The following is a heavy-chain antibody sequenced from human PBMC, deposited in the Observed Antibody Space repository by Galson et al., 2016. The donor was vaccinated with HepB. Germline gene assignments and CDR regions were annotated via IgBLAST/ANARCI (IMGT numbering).Heavy chain of an antibody. V-gene: IGHV3-7*01. D-gene: IGHD6-19*01. CDR2: INQDGSER. Sequence: SLRLSCAASGFTFSRYWMSWVRQAPGRGLEWVANINQDGSERYYVDSVKGRFTISRDNAKNSLSLQMSSLRAEDSALYYCARVDISGWPYYFDYWGQGSLVTVS. CDR3: ARVDISGWPYYFDY. J-gene: IGHJ4*02. CDR1: GFTFSRYW.